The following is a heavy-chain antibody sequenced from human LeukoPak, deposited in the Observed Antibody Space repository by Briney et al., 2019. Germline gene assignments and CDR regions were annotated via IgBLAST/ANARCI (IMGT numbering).Heavy chain of an antibody. CDR1: GFSFDDYA. CDR3: AKDGYYGSGSFYGMDV. D-gene: IGHD3-10*01. J-gene: IGHJ6*02. CDR2: ISWNSGSI. Sequence: GGSLRLSCAASGFSFDDYAMPWVRQAPGKGLEWVSGISWNSGSIGYADSVKGRFTISRDNAKNSLYLQMNSLRAEDTALYYCAKDGYYGSGSFYGMDVWGQGTTVTVSS. V-gene: IGHV3-9*01.